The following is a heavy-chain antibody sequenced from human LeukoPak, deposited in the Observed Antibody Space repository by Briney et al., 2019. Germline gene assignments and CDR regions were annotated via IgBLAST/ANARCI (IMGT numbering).Heavy chain of an antibody. D-gene: IGHD3-10*01. J-gene: IGHJ5*02. CDR3: ARGRAVLLWFGELFNWFDP. CDR1: GYTFTSYD. V-gene: IGHV1-8*01. CDR2: MNPNSGNT. Sequence: ASVKVSCKASGYTFTSYDINWVRQATGQGLEWMGWMNPNSGNTGYAQKFQGRVTMTRNTSISTAYMELSSLRSEDTAVYYCARGRAVLLWFGELFNWFDPWGQGTLVTVPS.